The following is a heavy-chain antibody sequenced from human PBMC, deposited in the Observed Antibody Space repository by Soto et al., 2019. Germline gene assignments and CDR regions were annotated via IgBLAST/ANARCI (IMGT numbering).Heavy chain of an antibody. CDR1: GYSITSGYY. Sequence: SETLSLTCAVSGYSITSGYYWGWIRQPPGKGLEWIGSIYHSGSTYYNPSLKSRVTISVDTPQKLFSLKLSSVTAADTAVYYCARLPYSYSGYDETYFDYWEQGTLVTVSS. CDR3: ARLPYSYSGYDETYFDY. D-gene: IGHD5-12*01. CDR2: IYHSGST. V-gene: IGHV4-38-2*01. J-gene: IGHJ4*02.